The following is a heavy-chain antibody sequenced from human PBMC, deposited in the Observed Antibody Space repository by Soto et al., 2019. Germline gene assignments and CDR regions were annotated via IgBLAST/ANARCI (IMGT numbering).Heavy chain of an antibody. V-gene: IGHV4-39*01. CDR3: ERRKSSSWYGL. Sequence: PSETLSLTCTVSGGSISSSSYYWGWIRQPPGKGLEWIGSIYYSGSTYYNPSLKSRVTISVDTSKNQFSLKLSSVTAADTAVYYGERRKSSSWYGLWGPXTLVTVSP. CDR2: IYYSGST. D-gene: IGHD6-13*01. CDR1: GGSISSSSYY. J-gene: IGHJ4*02.